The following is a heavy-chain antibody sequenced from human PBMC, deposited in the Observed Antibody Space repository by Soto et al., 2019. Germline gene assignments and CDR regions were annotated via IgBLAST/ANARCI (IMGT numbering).Heavy chain of an antibody. D-gene: IGHD2-15*01. CDR3: ASGGAALYYFDY. V-gene: IGHV3-33*01. CDR2: IWYDGSNK. J-gene: IGHJ4*02. Sequence: QVQLVESGGGVVQPGRSLRLSCAASGFTFSSYGMHWVRQAPGKGLEWVAVIWYDGSNKYYADSLKGRFTISRDNSKNTLYLQMNSVRAEDTAVYYCASGGAALYYFDYWGQGTLVTVSS. CDR1: GFTFSSYG.